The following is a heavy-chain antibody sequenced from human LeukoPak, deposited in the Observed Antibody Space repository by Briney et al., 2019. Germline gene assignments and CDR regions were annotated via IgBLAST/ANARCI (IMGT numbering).Heavy chain of an antibody. CDR1: GGSFCGYY. D-gene: IGHD2-2*01. J-gene: IGHJ6*03. CDR2: INHSGST. CDR3: ARGRKQLLYYYYYYYMDV. Sequence: SETLSLTCAVYGGSFCGYYWSWMRQPPGKGLEWIGEINHSGSTNYNPSLKSRVTISVETSKNQFSLKLSSVTAADTAVYYCARGRKQLLYYYYYYYMDVWGKGTTVTVSS. V-gene: IGHV4-34*01.